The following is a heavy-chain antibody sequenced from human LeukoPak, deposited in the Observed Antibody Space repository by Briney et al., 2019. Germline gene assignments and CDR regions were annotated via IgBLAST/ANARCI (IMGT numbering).Heavy chain of an antibody. CDR1: GFTFSSYV. CDR2: ISYDGSNE. Sequence: GGSLRLSCAASGFTFSSYVMHWVRQAPGKGLEWVAIISYDGSNEYYADSVKGRFTISRDNSKNMLYLQMNSLRAEDTAVYYCAGGPKQQLLWGRASNGFDPWGQGTLVTVSS. V-gene: IGHV3-30*14. D-gene: IGHD2-2*01. J-gene: IGHJ5*02. CDR3: AGGPKQQLLWGRASNGFDP.